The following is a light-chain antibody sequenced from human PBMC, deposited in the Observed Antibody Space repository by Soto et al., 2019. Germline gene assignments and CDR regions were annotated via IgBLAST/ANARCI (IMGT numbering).Light chain of an antibody. V-gene: IGKV3-15*01. Sequence: EIVMTQSPATLSVSPGERATLSCRASQSVRSNLAWYQQKPGQSHRLXIYGAYTRATGIQARFSGSGSGTQFTLTIRSLQSEDFAVYYCQQYNNWLETFGQGTKVDIK. CDR3: QQYNNWLET. CDR2: GAY. J-gene: IGKJ1*01. CDR1: QSVRSN.